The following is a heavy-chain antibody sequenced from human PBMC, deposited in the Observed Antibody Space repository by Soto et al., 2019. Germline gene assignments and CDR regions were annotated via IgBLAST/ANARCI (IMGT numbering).Heavy chain of an antibody. Sequence: GGSLSLSCGASGFTFKNYAMTWVRQSPGKGLEWVSTVSGSGRSTFYADSVKGRFTISRDNAKNTLYLQMNSLRIEDTATYFCAKENTRNWSNSLDPSGPGTMVTVYS. CDR2: VSGSGRST. CDR1: GFTFKNYA. J-gene: IGHJ5*02. CDR3: AKENTRNWSNSLDP. V-gene: IGHV3-23*01. D-gene: IGHD1-1*01.